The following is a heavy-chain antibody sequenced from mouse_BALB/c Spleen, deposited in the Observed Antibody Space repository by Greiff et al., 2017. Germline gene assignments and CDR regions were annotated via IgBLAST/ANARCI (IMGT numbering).Heavy chain of an antibody. CDR3: ASPHYYGSSYWFAY. V-gene: IGHV3-8*02. CDR1: GDSITSGY. Sequence: EVQLQQSGPSLVKPSQTLSLTCSVTGDSITSGYWNWIRKFPGNKLEYMGYISYSGSTYYNPSLKSRISITRDTSKNQYYLQLNSVTTEDTATYYCASPHYYGSSYWFAYWGQGTLVTVSA. CDR2: ISYSGST. J-gene: IGHJ3*01. D-gene: IGHD1-1*01.